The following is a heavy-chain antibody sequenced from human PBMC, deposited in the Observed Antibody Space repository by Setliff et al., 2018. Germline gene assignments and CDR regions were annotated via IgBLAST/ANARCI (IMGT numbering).Heavy chain of an antibody. CDR3: ARAPLESGYNYGQGHYFDY. D-gene: IGHD5-18*01. J-gene: IGHJ4*02. V-gene: IGHV1-2*02. CDR1: GYTFTGHY. Sequence: ASVKVSCKASGYTFTGHYIHWVRQAPGQGLEWMGWINPRTGVTNYAQKLQGRVTMTRDTSTSTVYMELSSLRSEDTAVYYCARAPLESGYNYGQGHYFDYWGQGTLVTVSS. CDR2: INPRTGVT.